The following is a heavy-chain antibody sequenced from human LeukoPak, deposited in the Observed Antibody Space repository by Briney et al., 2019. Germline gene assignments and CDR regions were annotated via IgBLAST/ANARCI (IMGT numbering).Heavy chain of an antibody. CDR3: ARDQSPGLFDY. J-gene: IGHJ4*02. Sequence: ASVKVSCKASGYTFSSYGISWVGQAPGQGPEWMGWISAYNGNTNHAQKLQGRVTMTTDTSTSTAYMELRSLRSDDTAVYYCARDQSPGLFDYWGQGTLVTVSS. CDR2: ISAYNGNT. CDR1: GYTFSSYG. V-gene: IGHV1-18*01.